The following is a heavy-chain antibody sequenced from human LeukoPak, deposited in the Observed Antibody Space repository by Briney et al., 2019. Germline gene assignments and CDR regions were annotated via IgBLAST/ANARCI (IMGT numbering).Heavy chain of an antibody. D-gene: IGHD3-22*01. J-gene: IGHJ4*02. CDR3: ARGDSSGYYGY. V-gene: IGHV1-2*02. Sequence: GASVKVSCKPSGYTFTAYYLHWVRQAPGQGLEWMGWINPTSGGTHYAQKFQGRVTMTRDMSIGTAYMELTSLTSDDTAVYYCARGDSSGYYGYWGQGTLVTVSS. CDR2: INPTSGGT. CDR1: GYTFTAYY.